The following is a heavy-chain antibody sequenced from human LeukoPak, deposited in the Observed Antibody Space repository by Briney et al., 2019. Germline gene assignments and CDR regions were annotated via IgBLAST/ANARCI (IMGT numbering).Heavy chain of an antibody. CDR2: ISYDGSNK. CDR1: GFTFSSYG. Sequence: GGSLRLSCAASGFTFSSYGMHWVRQAPGKGLEWVAVISYDGSNKYYADSVKGRFTISRDNSKNTLYLQMNSLRAEDTAVYYCAKDARAAAGLNLYYYYYMDVWGKGTTVTVSS. CDR3: AKDARAAAGLNLYYYYYMDV. D-gene: IGHD6-13*01. V-gene: IGHV3-30*18. J-gene: IGHJ6*03.